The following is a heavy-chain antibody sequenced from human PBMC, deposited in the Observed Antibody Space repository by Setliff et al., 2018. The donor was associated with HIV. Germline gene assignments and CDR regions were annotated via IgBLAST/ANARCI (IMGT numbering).Heavy chain of an antibody. Sequence: TSETLSLTCTVSGGSVSRSSYYWGWIRQPTGKGLEWIGTVYYTGSTQYNPSFKSRVTISVDTSKNQFSLKLISVTAADTGLYFCARGRYASTWYLSHFYSYYYLDVWGNGTTVTVSS. CDR2: VYYTGST. CDR3: ARGRYASTWYLSHFYSYYYLDV. V-gene: IGHV4-39*02. J-gene: IGHJ6*03. CDR1: GGSVSRSSYY. D-gene: IGHD6-13*01.